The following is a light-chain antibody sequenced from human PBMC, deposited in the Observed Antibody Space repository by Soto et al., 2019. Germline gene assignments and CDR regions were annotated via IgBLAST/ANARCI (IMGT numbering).Light chain of an antibody. Sequence: SALTQPASVSGSPGQSITISCTGTSRDVGAYDYVSWYLQYPDKAPQLLIYYVDHRPSGVSSRFSGAKSGNTASLTISGLQAEDEADYYCQSYDSSLYGYVFGSGTKVTVL. CDR1: SRDVGAYDY. CDR2: YVD. J-gene: IGLJ1*01. V-gene: IGLV2-14*03. CDR3: QSYDSSLYGYV.